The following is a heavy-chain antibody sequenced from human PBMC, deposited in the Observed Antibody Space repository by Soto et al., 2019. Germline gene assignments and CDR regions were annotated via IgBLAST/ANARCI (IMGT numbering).Heavy chain of an antibody. D-gene: IGHD3-3*01. CDR1: GFTFSSYG. Sequence: QVQLVESGGGVVQPGRSLRLSCAASGFTFSSYGMHWVRQAPGKGLEWVAVIWYDGSNKYYADSVKGRFTISRDNSKNTVYLQMNRLSAEDTAVYYCARWAFWSGYHLIDCWGQGTLVPVSS. CDR3: ARWAFWSGYHLIDC. CDR2: IWYDGSNK. V-gene: IGHV3-33*01. J-gene: IGHJ4*02.